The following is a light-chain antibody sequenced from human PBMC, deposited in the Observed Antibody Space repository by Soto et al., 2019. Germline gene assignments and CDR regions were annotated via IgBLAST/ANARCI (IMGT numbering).Light chain of an antibody. CDR3: CSYAGGYTHAV. CDR2: DVS. J-gene: IGLJ2*01. V-gene: IGLV2-11*01. Sequence: QSALTQPRSVSGSPGQSVTISCTGTSSDVGGYNYVSWYQQHPGKAPKFMIYDVSKRPSGVPDRFSGSKSGNTAALTISGLQAEDEADYYCCSYAGGYTHAVFGGGTKVTVL. CDR1: SSDVGGYNY.